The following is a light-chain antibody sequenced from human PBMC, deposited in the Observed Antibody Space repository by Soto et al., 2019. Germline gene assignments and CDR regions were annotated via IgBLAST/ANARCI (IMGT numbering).Light chain of an antibody. J-gene: IGKJ1*01. CDR3: QHYNSYSEA. CDR1: QTISSW. V-gene: IGKV1-5*03. CDR2: KAS. Sequence: IPTTQSPPPLPRPVGDRATITCRASQTISSWLAWYQQKPGKAPKLLIYKASTLKSGVPSRFSGSGSGTEFTLTISSLQPDDFATYYCQHYNSYSEAFGQGTKVDI.